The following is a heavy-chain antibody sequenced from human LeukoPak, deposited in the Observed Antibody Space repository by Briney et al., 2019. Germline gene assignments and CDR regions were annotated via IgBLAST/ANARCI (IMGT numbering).Heavy chain of an antibody. CDR3: AKDMIPRPDASDI. V-gene: IGHV3-9*03. J-gene: IGHJ3*02. D-gene: IGHD2-2*02. CDR1: GFTFDDYA. Sequence: GGSLRLSCAASGFTFDDYAMHWVRQAPGEGLEWVSGISWNSGSIGYADSVKGRFTTSRDNAKNSLYLRMNSLRAEDMALYYCAKDMIPRPDASDIWGQGTMVTVSS. CDR2: ISWNSGSI.